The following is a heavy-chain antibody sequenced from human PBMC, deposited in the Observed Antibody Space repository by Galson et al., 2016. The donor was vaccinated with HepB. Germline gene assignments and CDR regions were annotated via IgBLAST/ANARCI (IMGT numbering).Heavy chain of an antibody. CDR1: GYDFTGYY. V-gene: IGHV1-2*04. CDR2: INPYSGGT. D-gene: IGHD2-15*01. Sequence: SVKVSCKASGYDFTGYYMHWVRQAPGQGLEWMGWINPYSGGTNYAQKFQGWVTMTRDTSISTAYMELTSLTSDYTAVYYCAIANDYCSGGNCYFDYWGQGTRVTVSS. J-gene: IGHJ4*02. CDR3: AIANDYCSGGNCYFDY.